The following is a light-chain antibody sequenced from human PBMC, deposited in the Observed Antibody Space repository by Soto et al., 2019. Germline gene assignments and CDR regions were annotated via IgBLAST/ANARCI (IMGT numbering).Light chain of an antibody. CDR2: GAS. V-gene: IGKV3-20*01. CDR1: QSVSSSY. Sequence: EILLTQSPGTLSLSPGERDTLYCRASQSVSSSYLAWYQQKPGQAPRLLIYGASSRATGIPDRFSGSGSGTDFTLAISRLEPEDFAVYYCQQYGSSPRTFGQGTKVDIK. CDR3: QQYGSSPRT. J-gene: IGKJ1*01.